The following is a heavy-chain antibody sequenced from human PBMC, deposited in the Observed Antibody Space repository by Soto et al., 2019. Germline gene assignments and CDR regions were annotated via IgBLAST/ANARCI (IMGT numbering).Heavy chain of an antibody. V-gene: IGHV4-39*01. CDR3: ARLMQDSVFDY. CDR2: IYYSGST. D-gene: IGHD2-15*01. J-gene: IGHJ4*02. Sequence: QLQLQESGPGLVKPSETLSLTCTVSGGSISSSSYYWGWIRQPPGKGLEWIGSIYYSGSTYYNPSLKSRVTISVDTSKNQFSLKLSSVTAADTAVYYCARLMQDSVFDYWGQGTLVTVSS. CDR1: GGSISSSSYY.